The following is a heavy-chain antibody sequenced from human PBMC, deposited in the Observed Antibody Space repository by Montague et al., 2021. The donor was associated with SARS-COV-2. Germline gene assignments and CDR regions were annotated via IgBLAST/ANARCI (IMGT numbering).Heavy chain of an antibody. CDR3: ARVGRGSSWYEVAFDI. D-gene: IGHD6-13*01. CDR2: IYNSGST. Sequence: SETLSLTCTVSGGSISRYSRTWIRQPPGKGLEWIGYIYNSGSTNXXPSLTSRVTISVDTSKNQFSLKLSSVAAADTAVYYCARVGRGSSWYEVAFDIWGQGTMVTVSS. J-gene: IGHJ3*02. V-gene: IGHV4-59*01. CDR1: GGSISRYS.